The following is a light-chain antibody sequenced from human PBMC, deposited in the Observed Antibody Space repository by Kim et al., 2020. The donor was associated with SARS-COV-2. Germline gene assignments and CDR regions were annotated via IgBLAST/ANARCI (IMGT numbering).Light chain of an antibody. CDR3: QQGDT. CDR1: QSVSSSY. V-gene: IGKV3D-7*01. J-gene: IGKJ2*01. CDR2: GAS. Sequence: PGERVTLSCRASQSVSSSYLTWYQQKPGQAPRLLIYGASTRATGIPARFSGSGSGTDFTLTISSLQPEDFAVYYCQQGDTFGQGTKLEI.